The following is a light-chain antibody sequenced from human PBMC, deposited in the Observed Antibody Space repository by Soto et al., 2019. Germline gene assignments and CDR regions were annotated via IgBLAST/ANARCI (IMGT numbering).Light chain of an antibody. CDR2: YDD. V-gene: IGLV1-36*01. CDR1: RSNIGNNA. CDR3: AGGDDSLNDYV. J-gene: IGLJ1*01. Sequence: QSVLTQPPSVSEATRQRVTISCSGSRSNIGNNAVHWYQQLPGKAPRLLIYYDDLLPSGGSDRFSGAKSGTSASLAISGLQSGDDVDYYCAGGDDSLNDYVFGTGTKATVL.